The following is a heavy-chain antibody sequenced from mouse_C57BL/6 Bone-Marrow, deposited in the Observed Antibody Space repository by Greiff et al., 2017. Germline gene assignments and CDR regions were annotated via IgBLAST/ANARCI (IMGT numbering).Heavy chain of an antibody. Sequence: EVKLQESGGGLVKPGGSLKLSCAASGFTFSSYTMSWVRQTPEKRLQWVAAISGGGGNTYYPDSVKGRFTTSRDNDKNILYLQMSSLRSEDTALYYCSRQVTTVLATKYFDVWGTGTTVTVSS. V-gene: IGHV5-9*01. J-gene: IGHJ1*03. D-gene: IGHD1-1*01. CDR1: GFTFSSYT. CDR2: ISGGGGNT. CDR3: SRQVTTVLATKYFDV.